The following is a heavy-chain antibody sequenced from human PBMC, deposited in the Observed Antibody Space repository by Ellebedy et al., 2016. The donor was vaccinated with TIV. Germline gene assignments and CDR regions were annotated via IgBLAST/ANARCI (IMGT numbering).Heavy chain of an antibody. D-gene: IGHD5-18*01. CDR1: GFTLSNYW. V-gene: IGHV3-74*01. J-gene: IGHJ4*02. CDR3: ARGLDTAMATLVY. Sequence: GESLKISCAVSGFTLSNYWMHWVRQAPGKGLVWVARINSDESRTRYADSVMGRFTISRDNAKNTLYLQMNSLRAEDTAVYYCARGLDTAMATLVYWGQGTLVTVSS. CDR2: INSDESRT.